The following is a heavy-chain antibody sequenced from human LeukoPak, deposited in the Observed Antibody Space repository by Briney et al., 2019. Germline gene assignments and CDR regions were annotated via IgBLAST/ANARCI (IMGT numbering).Heavy chain of an antibody. CDR3: AKDRGYCSGGSCYYYYYGMDV. D-gene: IGHD2-15*01. J-gene: IGHJ6*02. CDR2: ISGNGGNT. CDR1: GFTFDDYA. Sequence: PGGSLRLSCAPSGFTFDDYAMHWVRHAPGRGLEWVSLISGNGGNTYYADSVKGRFTISRDNSKNSLYLQMNSLRTEDTALYYCAKDRGYCSGGSCYYYYYGMDVWGQGTTVTVSS. V-gene: IGHV3-43*02.